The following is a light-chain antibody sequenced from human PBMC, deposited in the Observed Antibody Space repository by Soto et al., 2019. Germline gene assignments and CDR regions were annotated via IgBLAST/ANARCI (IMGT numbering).Light chain of an antibody. CDR1: TGAVTSGHY. CDR3: LLSYCGVVV. V-gene: IGLV7-46*01. CDR2: DTT. Sequence: QSVVTQEPSLTVSPGGTVTLTCGSSTGAVTSGHYPYWFQQKPGQAPRTLIYDTTNKQSWTPARFSGSLLGGKAALTLSGAQHEDESEYYCLLSYCGVVVFGGGTKLTVL. J-gene: IGLJ2*01.